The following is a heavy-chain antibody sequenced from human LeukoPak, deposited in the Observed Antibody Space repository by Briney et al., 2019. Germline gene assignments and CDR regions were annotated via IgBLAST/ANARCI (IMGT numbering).Heavy chain of an antibody. J-gene: IGHJ6*02. CDR2: INPNSGGT. Sequence: ASVKVSCKASGYTFTAYYIHWVRQAPGQGLEWMGWINPNSGGTNYALKFRGRVTMTRDTSISTAYMELSRLRSDDTAVYYCARAASIAARYYYYYGMDVWGQGTTVTVSS. CDR1: GYTFTAYY. D-gene: IGHD6-6*01. V-gene: IGHV1-2*02. CDR3: ARAASIAARYYYYYGMDV.